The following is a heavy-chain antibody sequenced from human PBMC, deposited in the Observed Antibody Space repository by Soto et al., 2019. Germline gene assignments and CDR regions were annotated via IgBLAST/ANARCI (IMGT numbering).Heavy chain of an antibody. Sequence: EVQLFDSGGGLVQPGGSLRLSCAASGFTFSNYAITWVRQVPGKGLEWVSGISGSGGRSYYADSVKGRFTISRDNSKSTLYLQMNSLRAEDTAVYYCAKAYFVWSSEQPYYFAYWGQGTLVTVSS. CDR2: ISGSGGRS. V-gene: IGHV3-23*01. CDR1: GFTFSNYA. D-gene: IGHD3-16*01. CDR3: AKAYFVWSSEQPYYFAY. J-gene: IGHJ4*02.